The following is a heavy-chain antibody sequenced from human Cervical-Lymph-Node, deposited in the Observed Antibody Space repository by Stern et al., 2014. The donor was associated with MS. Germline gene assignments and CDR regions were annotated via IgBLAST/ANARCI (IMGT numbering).Heavy chain of an antibody. CDR1: GSTFSIYG. D-gene: IGHD5-18*01. CDR3: ANTASYYYYYGMDV. Sequence: QVQLVESGAEVKKPGSSVKVSCQASGSTFSIYGFSWVRQAPGQGLEWMGVIITIFSTASYAQHIQGRVTINADESTSTAYMQLSSLRSEDTAVYYCANTASYYYYYGMDVWGQGTTVTVSS. V-gene: IGHV1-69*01. CDR2: IITIFSTA. J-gene: IGHJ6*02.